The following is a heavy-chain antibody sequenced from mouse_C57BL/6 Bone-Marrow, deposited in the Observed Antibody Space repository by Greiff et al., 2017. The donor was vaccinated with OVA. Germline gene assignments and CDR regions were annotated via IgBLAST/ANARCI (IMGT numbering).Heavy chain of an antibody. J-gene: IGHJ2*01. Sequence: VQLQQSGAKLVKPGASVKLSCTASGFNITDYYMHWVKQRTEQGLEWIGRIDPEDGETKYAPKFQGKATITADTSSNTAYLQLSSLTSEDTAVYYCARWNYGPLDYWGQGTTLTVSS. V-gene: IGHV14-2*01. CDR1: GFNITDYY. CDR2: IDPEDGET. CDR3: ARWNYGPLDY. D-gene: IGHD1-1*02.